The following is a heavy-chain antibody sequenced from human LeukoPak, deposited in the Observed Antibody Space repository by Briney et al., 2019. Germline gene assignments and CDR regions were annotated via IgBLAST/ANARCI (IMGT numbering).Heavy chain of an antibody. V-gene: IGHV1-46*01. CDR1: GYTFTSYY. CDR3: ARGHCSTTSCPYYWYMDV. D-gene: IGHD2-2*01. CDR2: INPSGGST. J-gene: IGHJ6*03. Sequence: ASVKVSCKASGYTFTSYYMHWVRQAPGQGLEWMGIINPSGGSTSYAQKFQGRVTMTRDTSISTAYMELSRLRSDDTAVYYCARGHCSTTSCPYYWYMDVWGRGTTVTVSS.